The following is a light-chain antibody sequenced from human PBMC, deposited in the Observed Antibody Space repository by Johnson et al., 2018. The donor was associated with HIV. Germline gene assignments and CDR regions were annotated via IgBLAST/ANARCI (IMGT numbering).Light chain of an antibody. CDR1: NSNIGNNY. CDR3: GTWDSSLNV. CDR2: ENN. J-gene: IGLJ1*01. V-gene: IGLV1-51*01. Sequence: QSVLTQPPSVSAAPGQKVTISCSGSNSNIGNNYVSWYQQFPGTAPKLLIYENNKRPSGIPDRFSGSKSGTSATLGITGLQTGDEADNYCGTWDSSLNVFGTGTKVTVL.